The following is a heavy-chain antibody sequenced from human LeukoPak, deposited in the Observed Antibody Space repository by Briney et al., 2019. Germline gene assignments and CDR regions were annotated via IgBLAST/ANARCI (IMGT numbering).Heavy chain of an antibody. Sequence: AGGSLRLSCAASGFTVSSDYMSWVRQAPGEGVEWVSVIYSGGSTYFADSVKGRFTISRDNSRNTLYLQMNSLRAEDTAVYYCARAFQLAFDYWGQGTLVTVSS. V-gene: IGHV3-53*01. CDR1: GFTVSSDY. CDR2: IYSGGST. J-gene: IGHJ4*02. CDR3: ARAFQLAFDY.